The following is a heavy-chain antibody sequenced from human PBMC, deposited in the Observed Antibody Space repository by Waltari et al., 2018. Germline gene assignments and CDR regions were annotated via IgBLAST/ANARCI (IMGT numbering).Heavy chain of an antibody. D-gene: IGHD3-16*01. V-gene: IGHV3-30-3*01. CDR3: ARGGGGYYYYYGMDV. CDR1: GFTFSSYA. CDR2: ISYDGSNK. Sequence: QVQLVESGGGVVQPGRSLRLSCAASGFTFSSYAMHWVRQAPGKGLGWVAVISYDGSNKYYADSVKGRFTISRDNSKNTLYLQMNSLRAEDTAVYYCARGGGGYYYYYGMDVWGQGTTVTVSS. J-gene: IGHJ6*02.